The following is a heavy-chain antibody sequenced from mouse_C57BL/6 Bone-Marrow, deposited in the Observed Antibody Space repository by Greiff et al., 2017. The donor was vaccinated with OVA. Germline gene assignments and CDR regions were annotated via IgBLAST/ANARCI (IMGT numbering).Heavy chain of an antibody. Sequence: VQLQQPGAELVRPGSSVKLSCKASGYTFTSYWMHWVKQRPIQGLEWIGNIYPSDSETHYNQKFKDKATLTVDKSSSTAYMKLSSLTSEDSAVYDCARRSMGLRREDWYFDVWGTGTTVTVSS. D-gene: IGHD2-2*01. J-gene: IGHJ1*03. CDR3: ARRSMGLRREDWYFDV. CDR2: IYPSDSET. CDR1: GYTFTSYW. V-gene: IGHV1-52*01.